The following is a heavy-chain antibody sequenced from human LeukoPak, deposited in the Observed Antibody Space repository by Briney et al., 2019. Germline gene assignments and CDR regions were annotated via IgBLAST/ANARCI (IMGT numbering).Heavy chain of an antibody. CDR1: RFTFSRYW. Sequence: GGSLRLSCAASRFTFSRYWMSWVRQAPGKGLEWVAVIWYDGSNKYYADSVKGRFTISRDNSKNTLYLQMNSLRAEDTAVYYCARESWPYYDFWSGYYRGRAFDYWGQGTLVTVSS. D-gene: IGHD3-3*01. V-gene: IGHV3-33*08. J-gene: IGHJ4*02. CDR2: IWYDGSNK. CDR3: ARESWPYYDFWSGYYRGRAFDY.